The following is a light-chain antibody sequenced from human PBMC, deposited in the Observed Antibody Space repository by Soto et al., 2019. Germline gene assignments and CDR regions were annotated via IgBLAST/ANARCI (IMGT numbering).Light chain of an antibody. Sequence: EIVMTQSPATLSVSPGERATLSCRASQSVSSNLAWYRQQPGQAPRVLIYGASTRATGFPARFSGSGSGTEFTLTISSLQSEDFAVYYCQQYNNWPLNFGGGTKV. CDR2: GAS. CDR3: QQYNNWPLN. CDR1: QSVSSN. J-gene: IGKJ4*01. V-gene: IGKV3-15*01.